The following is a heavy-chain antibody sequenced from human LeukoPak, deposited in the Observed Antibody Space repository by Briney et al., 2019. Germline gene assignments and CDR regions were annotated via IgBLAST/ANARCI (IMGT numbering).Heavy chain of an antibody. D-gene: IGHD3-22*01. CDR2: IYYSGST. Sequence: SQTLSLTCTVSGGSISSGDYYWSWIRQPPGKGLEWIGYIYYSGSTYYNPSLKSRVTISVDTSKNQFSLKLSSVTAADTAVYYCARAPPPYYYDSSGYYPRSYYYYYMDVWGKGTTVTVSS. J-gene: IGHJ6*03. CDR1: GGSISSGDYY. V-gene: IGHV4-30-4*08. CDR3: ARAPPPYYYDSSGYYPRSYYYYYMDV.